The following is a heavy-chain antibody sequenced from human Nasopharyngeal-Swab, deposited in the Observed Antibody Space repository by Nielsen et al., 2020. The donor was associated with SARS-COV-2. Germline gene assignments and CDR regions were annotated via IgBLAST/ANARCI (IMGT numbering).Heavy chain of an antibody. D-gene: IGHD2-8*01. CDR1: GGSISSSSYY. Sequence: SDTLSLTCTLSGGSISSSSYYWGWIRQPPGKGLEWIGSIYYSGSTYYNPSLKSRVTISVDTSKNQFSLKLSSVTAADTAVYYCARHSRVLDYWGQGTLVTVSS. J-gene: IGHJ4*02. CDR3: ARHSRVLDY. CDR2: IYYSGST. V-gene: IGHV4-39*01.